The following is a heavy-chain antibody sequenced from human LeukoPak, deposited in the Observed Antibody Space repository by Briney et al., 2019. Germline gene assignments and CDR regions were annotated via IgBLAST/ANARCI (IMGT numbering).Heavy chain of an antibody. CDR1: GFTFDDYA. Sequence: GSLRLSCAASGFTFDDYAMHWVRQAPGKGLEWVSLISWDGGSTYYADSVKGRFTISRDNSKNSLYLQMNSLRAEDTALYYCAKGYGSGTDDAFDIWGQGTMVTVSS. V-gene: IGHV3-43D*04. CDR3: AKGYGSGTDDAFDI. D-gene: IGHD3-10*01. J-gene: IGHJ3*02. CDR2: ISWDGGST.